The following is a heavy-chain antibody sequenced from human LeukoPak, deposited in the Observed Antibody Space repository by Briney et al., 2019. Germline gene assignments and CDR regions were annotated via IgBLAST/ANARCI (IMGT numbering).Heavy chain of an antibody. Sequence: ASETLSLTCTVSGGSISSYYWSWIRQPAGKGLEWIGRIYTSGSTNYNPSLKSRVTMSVDTSKNQFSLKLSSVTAADTAVYYCAREDPYDFWSGYYLFDPWGQGTLATVSS. J-gene: IGHJ5*02. CDR2: IYTSGST. V-gene: IGHV4-4*07. D-gene: IGHD3-3*01. CDR1: GGSISSYY. CDR3: AREDPYDFWSGYYLFDP.